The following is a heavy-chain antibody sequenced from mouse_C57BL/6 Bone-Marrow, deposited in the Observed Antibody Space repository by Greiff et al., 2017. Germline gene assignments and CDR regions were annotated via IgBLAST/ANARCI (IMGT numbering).Heavy chain of an antibody. CDR2: INPNTGGT. Sequence: VQLQQSGPELVKPGASVTIPCKASGYTFTDYNMDWVKQSHGQSLEWIGDINPNTGGTIYNQKFKGKATLTVDKSSSTAYMELRSLTSEDTAVYYCARERVYYAMDYWGQGTSVTVSS. CDR1: GYTFTDYN. CDR3: ARERVYYAMDY. J-gene: IGHJ4*01. V-gene: IGHV1-18*01.